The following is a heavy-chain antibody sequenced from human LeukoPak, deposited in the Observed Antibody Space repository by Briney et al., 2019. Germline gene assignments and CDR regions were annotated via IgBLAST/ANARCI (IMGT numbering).Heavy chain of an antibody. V-gene: IGHV3-74*01. CDR2: LNTDGSDT. J-gene: IGHJ2*01. D-gene: IGHD6-19*01. Sequence: GGSLRLSCAASGFTFSAYWMHWVRQAPGKGLVWVSRLNTDGSDTRYADSVQGRFTISRDNAKNTLYLQVNSLRAEDTAVYYCARSEAVAWSFDLWGRGTLVTVSS. CDR3: ARSEAVAWSFDL. CDR1: GFTFSAYW.